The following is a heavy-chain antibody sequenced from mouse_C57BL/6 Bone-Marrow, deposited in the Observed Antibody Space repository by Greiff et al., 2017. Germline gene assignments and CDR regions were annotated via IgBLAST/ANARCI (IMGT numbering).Heavy chain of an antibody. CDR1: GFNIKDDY. CDR2: IDPENGDT. D-gene: IGHD1-1*01. Sequence: DVQLQESGAELVRPGASVKLSCTASGFNIKDDYMHWVKQRPEQGLEWIGWIDPENGDTEYASKFQGKATITEDTSSNTAYLQLSSLTSEDTAVYYCTTLDYGSPFDVWGTGTTVTVSS. J-gene: IGHJ1*03. CDR3: TTLDYGSPFDV. V-gene: IGHV14-4*01.